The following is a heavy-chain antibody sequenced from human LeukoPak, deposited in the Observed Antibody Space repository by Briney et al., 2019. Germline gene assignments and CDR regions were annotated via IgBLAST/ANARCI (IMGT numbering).Heavy chain of an antibody. V-gene: IGHV4-39*01. CDR3: AGSYDSSWYSFRFDP. CDR1: GGSISSGSYY. CDR2: IYYSGST. J-gene: IGHJ5*02. D-gene: IGHD6-13*01. Sequence: SETLSLTCTVSGGSISSGSYYWGWIRQPPGKGLVWIGCIYYSGSTYYNPSLKSRVTISVDTSKNQFSLKLSSVAAADTAVYYCAGSYDSSWYSFRFDPWGQGTLVTVSS.